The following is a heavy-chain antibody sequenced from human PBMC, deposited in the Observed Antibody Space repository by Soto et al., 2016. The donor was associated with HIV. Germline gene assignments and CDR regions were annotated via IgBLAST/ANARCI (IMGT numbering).Heavy chain of an antibody. CDR3: ARSPSGTFPLDY. Sequence: QVQLVQSGAEVKKPGASVKVSCEASGYTFTAYYIHWVRQAPGQGLEWMGWINPNSGGTNYAQKFQGRVTMTRDTSFSTAYMDLSSLRSDDTAVFFCARSPSGTFPLDYWGQGTLVTVSS. J-gene: IGHJ4*02. D-gene: IGHD1-26*01. V-gene: IGHV1-2*02. CDR2: INPNSGGT. CDR1: GYTFTAYY.